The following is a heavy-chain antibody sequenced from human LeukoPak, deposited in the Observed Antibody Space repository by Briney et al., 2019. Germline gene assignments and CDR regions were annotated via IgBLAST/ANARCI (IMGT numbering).Heavy chain of an antibody. CDR2: ISSSSSTI. Sequence: GGSLRLSCAASGFTFSSYSMNWVRQASGKGLEWVSYISSSSSTIYYADSVKGRFTISRDNSKNTLYLQINSLRAEDTAVYYCAKDVGDGRELLLDPWGQGTLVTVSS. J-gene: IGHJ5*02. V-gene: IGHV3-48*01. D-gene: IGHD1-26*01. CDR3: AKDVGDGRELLLDP. CDR1: GFTFSSYS.